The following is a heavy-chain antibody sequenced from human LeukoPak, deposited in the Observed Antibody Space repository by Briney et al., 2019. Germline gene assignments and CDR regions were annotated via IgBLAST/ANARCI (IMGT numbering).Heavy chain of an antibody. CDR1: GGSISSYY. V-gene: IGHV4-59*01. J-gene: IGHJ4*02. Sequence: SETLSLTCSVSGGSISSYYWSWIRRPPGKGLEWIGYISYSGNTNYNPSLKSRVTISVDTSKNQFSLKLSSVTAADTAVYYCATRSTGVAATFDSWGQGALVTVSS. D-gene: IGHD2-15*01. CDR3: ATRSTGVAATFDS. CDR2: ISYSGNT.